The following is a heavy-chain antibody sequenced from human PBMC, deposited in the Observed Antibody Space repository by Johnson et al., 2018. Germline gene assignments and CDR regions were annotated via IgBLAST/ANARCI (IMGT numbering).Heavy chain of an antibody. D-gene: IGHD3-10*01. CDR1: GDSVSSNTAG. V-gene: IGHV6-1*01. J-gene: IGHJ3*02. CDR3: VRGGVAFNI. CDR2: TYYRSKWYN. Sequence: QVQLQQSGPGLVKPSQTLSLTCAISGDSVSSNTAGWNWIRHSPSRGLELLGRTYYRSKWYNDYAVSVKSRITINPDTSKNQFSLHLNSVTPEDTAVYYCVRGGVAFNIWGQGTLVTVSS.